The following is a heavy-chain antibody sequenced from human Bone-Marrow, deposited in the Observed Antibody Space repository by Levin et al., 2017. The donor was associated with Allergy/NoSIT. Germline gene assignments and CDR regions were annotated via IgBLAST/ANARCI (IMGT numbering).Heavy chain of an antibody. CDR2: IYPGDSDT. D-gene: IGHD5-12*01. CDR1: GYSFTSYW. J-gene: IGHJ4*02. CDR3: ARAEAGYEALFDY. Sequence: PGGSLRLSCKGSGYSFTSYWIGWVRQMPGKGLEWMGIIYPGDSDTRYSPSFQGQVTISADKSISTAYLQWSSLKASDTAMYYCARAEAGYEALFDYWGQGTLVTVSS. V-gene: IGHV5-51*01.